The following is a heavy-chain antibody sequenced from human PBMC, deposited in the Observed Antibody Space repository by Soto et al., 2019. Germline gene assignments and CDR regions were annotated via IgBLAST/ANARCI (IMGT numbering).Heavy chain of an antibody. J-gene: IGHJ5*02. CDR1: GFTFSNAW. V-gene: IGHV3-15*01. Sequence: GGSLRLSCAASGFTFSNAWMSWVRQAPGKGLEWVGRIKSKTDGGTTDYAAPVKGRFTISRDDSKNTLYLQMNSLKTEDTAVYYCTTHYDFWSGYYTSNWFDPWGQGTLVTVSS. D-gene: IGHD3-3*01. CDR2: IKSKTDGGTT. CDR3: TTHYDFWSGYYTSNWFDP.